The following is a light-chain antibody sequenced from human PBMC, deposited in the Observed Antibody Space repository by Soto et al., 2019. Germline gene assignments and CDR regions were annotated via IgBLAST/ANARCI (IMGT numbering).Light chain of an antibody. V-gene: IGKV1-5*03. CDR3: QQYNSYPWT. CDR2: KAS. Sequence: DIQMTQSPSTLSASVGDRVTITCRASLSISSWLAWYQQKPGKAPKLLIYKASSLESGVPSRFSGSGSGTEFTLTISSLQPDDFATYDCQQYNSYPWTFGQGTKVEIK. CDR1: LSISSW. J-gene: IGKJ1*01.